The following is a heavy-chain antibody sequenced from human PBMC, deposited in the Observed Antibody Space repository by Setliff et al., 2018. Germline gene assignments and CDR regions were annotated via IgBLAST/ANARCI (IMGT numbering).Heavy chain of an antibody. V-gene: IGHV4-34*01. CDR3: VRMSGFLYMDV. Sequence: SETLSLTCGASGGSFSDYYWSWIRQTPGKGLEWIGEINHSGSTNYNPSLKSRLTMSLDTSKNQFSLKLSSVTAADTAVYYCVRMSGFLYMDVWGKGTTVTVSS. D-gene: IGHD3-3*01. J-gene: IGHJ6*03. CDR2: INHSGST. CDR1: GGSFSDYY.